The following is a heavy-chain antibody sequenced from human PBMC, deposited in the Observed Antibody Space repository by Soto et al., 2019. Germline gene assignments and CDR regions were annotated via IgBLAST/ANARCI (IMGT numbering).Heavy chain of an antibody. CDR3: ARDLYVDTAMAADY. CDR2: ISAYNGNT. D-gene: IGHD5-18*01. V-gene: IGHV1-18*01. Sequence: GASVKVSCKASGYTFTSYGISWVRQAPGQGLEWMGWISAYNGNTNYAQKLQGRVTMTTDTSTSTAYMELRSLRSDDTAVYYCARDLYVDTAMAADYWGQGTLVTVSS. J-gene: IGHJ4*02. CDR1: GYTFTSYG.